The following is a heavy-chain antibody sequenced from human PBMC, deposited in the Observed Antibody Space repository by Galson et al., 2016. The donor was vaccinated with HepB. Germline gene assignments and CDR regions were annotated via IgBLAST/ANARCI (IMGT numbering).Heavy chain of an antibody. J-gene: IGHJ5*02. Sequence: QSGAEVTKPGESLRISCKGSGYSFPSYWIGWVRQMPGKGLEWMGIIYPGDSDTRYSPSFQGQVSISADTSISTAYLQWSSLKASDTALYYCARSREYSSGWYGDDNWFDPWGQGTVVTVSS. D-gene: IGHD6-19*01. V-gene: IGHV5-51*01. CDR2: IYPGDSDT. CDR3: ARSREYSSGWYGDDNWFDP. CDR1: GYSFPSYW.